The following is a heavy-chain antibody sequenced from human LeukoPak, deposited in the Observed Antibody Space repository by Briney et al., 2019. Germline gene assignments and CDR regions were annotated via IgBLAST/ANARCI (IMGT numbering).Heavy chain of an antibody. CDR1: GGSISSGGYS. CDR2: IYHSGST. J-gene: IGHJ4*02. Sequence: PSQTLSLTCAVSGGSISSGGYSWSWIRQPPGKGLEWIGYIYHSGSTYYNPSLKSRVTISVDRSKNQFSLKLSSVTAADTAVYYCARAGDYGDYDYWGQGTLVNVSS. CDR3: ARAGDYGDYDY. D-gene: IGHD4-17*01. V-gene: IGHV4-30-2*01.